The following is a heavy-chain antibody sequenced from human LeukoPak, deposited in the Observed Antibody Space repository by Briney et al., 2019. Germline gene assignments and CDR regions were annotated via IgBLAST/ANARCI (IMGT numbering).Heavy chain of an antibody. V-gene: IGHV4-4*02. CDR3: ATEAYYDSSGPHFDY. CDR2: IYHAGNT. J-gene: IGHJ4*02. Sequence: PSETLSHTCAVSGGSISSSNWWTWVRQPPGKGLEWIGEIYHAGNTNYNPSLKSRVTISVNKSKNQFSLKLTSVTAADTAVYYCATEAYYDSSGPHFDYWGQGTLVTVSS. CDR1: GGSISSSNW. D-gene: IGHD3-22*01.